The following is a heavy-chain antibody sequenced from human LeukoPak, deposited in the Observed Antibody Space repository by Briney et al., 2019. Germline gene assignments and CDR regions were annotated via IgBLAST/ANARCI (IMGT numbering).Heavy chain of an antibody. CDR2: INPNSGGT. CDR1: GYTFTGYF. V-gene: IGHV1-2*02. Sequence: ASVKVSCKASGYTFTGYFMHWVRQAPGQGLEWMGWINPNSGGTNYAQKFQGRVTMTRDTSISTAYMELSRLRSDDTAVYYCARGDAAMNLIRKWGQGTLVTVSS. J-gene: IGHJ4*02. CDR3: ARGDAAMNLIRK. D-gene: IGHD5-18*01.